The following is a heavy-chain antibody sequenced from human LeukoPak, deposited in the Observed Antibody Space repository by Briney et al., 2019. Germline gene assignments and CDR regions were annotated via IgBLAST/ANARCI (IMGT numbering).Heavy chain of an antibody. D-gene: IGHD3-10*01. CDR3: AKRSSYYYDY. J-gene: IGHJ4*02. CDR2: INSGSTTY. CDR1: GFTLSSYS. V-gene: IGHV3-48*02. Sequence: GSLRLSCAASGFTLSSYSMYWVRQAPGKGLEWVSYINSGSTTYYYRDSVKGRFTISRDNAQHSLYLQMNSLRDEDTAVYYCAKRSSYYYDYWGQATMATVSS.